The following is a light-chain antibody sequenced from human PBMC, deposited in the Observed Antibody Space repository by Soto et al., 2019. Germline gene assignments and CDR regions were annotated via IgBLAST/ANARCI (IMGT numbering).Light chain of an antibody. V-gene: IGLV1-40*01. CDR2: GNS. J-gene: IGLJ3*02. CDR3: QSYDRSLSGSV. CDR1: SSNIGPSYD. Sequence: QSVLTQPPSVSGAPGQRVTISCTGSSSNIGPSYDVHWYQQLPGTAPKLLIYGNSNRPSGVPDRFSGSKSGTSASLAITGLQAEDEADYYCQSYDRSLSGSVFGGGTKLTVL.